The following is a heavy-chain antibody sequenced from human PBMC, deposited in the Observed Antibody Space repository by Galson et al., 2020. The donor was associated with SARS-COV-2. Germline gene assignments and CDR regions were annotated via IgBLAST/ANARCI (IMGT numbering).Heavy chain of an antibody. Sequence: VSVKVSCKASGYTLTNYGINLVRQAPGQGLEWMGWISPYNFNTHYAQKFQGRVTMTTDTSKSPVYMNLRTLISDDTAVYYCSRDRRVAVVAGDSHFEYWGQGTLVTVSS. CDR2: ISPYNFNT. J-gene: IGHJ4*02. V-gene: IGHV1-18*01. D-gene: IGHD3-3*01. CDR1: GYTLTNYG. CDR3: SRDRRVAVVAGDSHFEY.